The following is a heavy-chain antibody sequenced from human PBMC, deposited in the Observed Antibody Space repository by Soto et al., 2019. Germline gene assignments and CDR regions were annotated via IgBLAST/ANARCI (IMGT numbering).Heavy chain of an antibody. Sequence: SGPTLVNPTQTLTLTCTFSGFSLSTSGMCVSWIRQPPGKALEWLALIDWDDDKYYSTSLKTRLTISKDTSKNQVVLTMTNMDPVDTATYYCARMLTNYYDSSGYYPIDYGGQGTLVTVSS. CDR1: GFSLSTSGMC. CDR2: IDWDDDK. D-gene: IGHD3-22*01. J-gene: IGHJ4*02. CDR3: ARMLTNYYDSSGYYPIDY. V-gene: IGHV2-70*01.